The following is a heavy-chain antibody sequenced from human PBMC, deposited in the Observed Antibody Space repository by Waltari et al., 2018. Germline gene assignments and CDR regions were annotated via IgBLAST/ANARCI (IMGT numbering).Heavy chain of an antibody. Sequence: EVQLVESGGVVVQPGGSLRLSCAASGFTFDDYTMHWVRQAPGKGLEWVSLISWDGGSTYYADSVKGRFTISRDNSKNSLYLQMNSLRTEDTALYYCATASRATLLDYWGQGTLVTVSS. CDR1: GFTFDDYT. CDR2: ISWDGGST. V-gene: IGHV3-43*01. D-gene: IGHD1-26*01. J-gene: IGHJ4*02. CDR3: ATASRATLLDY.